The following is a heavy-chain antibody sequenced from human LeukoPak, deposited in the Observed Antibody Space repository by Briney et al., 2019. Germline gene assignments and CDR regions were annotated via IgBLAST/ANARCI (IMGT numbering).Heavy chain of an antibody. V-gene: IGHV4-59*01. CDR2: IYYSGST. CDR3: ARDLITMVRGVITNWFDP. J-gene: IGHJ5*02. D-gene: IGHD3-10*01. Sequence: SETLSLTCTVSGGSISSYYWSWIRQPPGKGLEWIGYIYYSGSTNYSPSLKSRVAISVDTSKNQFSLKLSSVTAADTAVYYCARDLITMVRGVITNWFDPWGQGTLVTVSS. CDR1: GGSISSYY.